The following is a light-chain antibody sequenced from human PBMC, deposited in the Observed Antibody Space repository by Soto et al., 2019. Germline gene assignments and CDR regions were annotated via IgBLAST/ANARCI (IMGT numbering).Light chain of an antibody. CDR1: SSNIGARYD. J-gene: IGLJ3*02. CDR3: QSYDISLSGWV. CDR2: RDS. V-gene: IGLV1-40*01. Sequence: QSVLTQPPSVSGAPGQTVTISCTGSSSNIGARYDVHWYRQLPGTAPNXLIYRDSNRPSGVPDXFSGSKSGTSXSXAITGLQAEDEADYYCQSYDISLSGWVFGGGTKLTVL.